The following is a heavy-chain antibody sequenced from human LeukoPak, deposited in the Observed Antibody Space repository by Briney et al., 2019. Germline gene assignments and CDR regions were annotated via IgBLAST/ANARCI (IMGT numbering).Heavy chain of an antibody. CDR1: GGTFSSYA. CDR3: AREVVAAVIFDY. Sequence: SVKVSCKASGGTFSSYAISWVRQAPGQGLEWMGRIIPIFGIANYAQKFQGRVTITADKSTSTAYMVLSSLRSEDTAVYYCAREVVAAVIFDYWGQGTLVTVSS. CDR2: IIPIFGIA. V-gene: IGHV1-69*04. J-gene: IGHJ4*02. D-gene: IGHD2-15*01.